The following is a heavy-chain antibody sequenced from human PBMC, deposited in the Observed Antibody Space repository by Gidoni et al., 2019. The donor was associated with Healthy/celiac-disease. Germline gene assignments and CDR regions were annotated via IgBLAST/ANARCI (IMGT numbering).Heavy chain of an antibody. CDR3: ASPSLQLVGL. Sequence: QLQLQESGPGLVKPSDTLSLTCTVSGGYLSSSSYYWGWIRQPPGKGLEWIGSIYYSGSTYYNPSRKSRVTISVDTSKNQFSLKLSSVTAADTAVYYCASPSLQLVGLWGQGTLVTVSS. J-gene: IGHJ4*02. CDR2: IYYSGST. V-gene: IGHV4-39*01. D-gene: IGHD6-13*01. CDR1: GGYLSSSSYY.